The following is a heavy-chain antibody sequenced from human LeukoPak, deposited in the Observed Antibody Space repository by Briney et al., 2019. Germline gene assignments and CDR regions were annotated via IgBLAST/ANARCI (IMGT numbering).Heavy chain of an antibody. J-gene: IGHJ4*02. CDR1: EFTFSTYS. D-gene: IGHD3-16*01. V-gene: IGHV3-21*01. CDR3: ARDSGGGDSDY. CDR2: ISSSSTYI. Sequence: GGSLRLSCAASEFTFSTYSMNWVRQAPGKGLEWVSSISSSSTYIYYADSVKGRFTISRDNAKNSLYLQMNSLRAEDTAVYYCARDSGGGDSDYWGQGTLVTVSS.